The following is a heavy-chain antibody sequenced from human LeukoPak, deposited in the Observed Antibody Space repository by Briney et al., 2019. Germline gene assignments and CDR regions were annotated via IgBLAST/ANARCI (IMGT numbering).Heavy chain of an antibody. CDR2: INPNSGYA. CDR1: GYTFTDYY. CDR3: ATLGKTTRRAEAFVGY. Sequence: ASVKVSCKASGYTFTDYYIHWVRQAPGQGLEWMGWINPNSGYAEYAKKFQDRVTMTRDTSINTAYMELSRLKSDDTAVYYCATLGKTTRRAEAFVGYWGQGTLVTVSS. J-gene: IGHJ4*02. D-gene: IGHD3-16*01. V-gene: IGHV1-2*02.